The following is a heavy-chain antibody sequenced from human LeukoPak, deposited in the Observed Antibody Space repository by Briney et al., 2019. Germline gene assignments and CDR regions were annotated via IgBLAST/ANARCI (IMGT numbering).Heavy chain of an antibody. CDR3: ARDRALRYFDWLSQGPSNYYYGMDV. V-gene: IGHV3-11*05. CDR1: GLTFSDYY. J-gene: IGHJ6*02. D-gene: IGHD3-9*01. Sequence: KPGGSLRLSCAASGLTFSDYYMSWIRQAPGKGLEWVSYISSSSSYTNYANSVKGRFTISRDNAKNSLYLQMNSLRAEDTAVYYCARDRALRYFDWLSQGPSNYYYGMDVWGQGTTVTVSS. CDR2: ISSSSSYT.